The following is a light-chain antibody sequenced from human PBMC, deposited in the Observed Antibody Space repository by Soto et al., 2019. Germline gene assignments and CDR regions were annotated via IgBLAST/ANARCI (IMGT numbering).Light chain of an antibody. Sequence: QSVLTQPPSASGSPGQSVTISCTGTSSDIGGYNAVSWYQQHPGKAPRLLIYEVNKRPSGVPDRFSGSKSGYTASLTVSGLHTEDEAVYYCSSSAGIFHFLVFGGGTKRTVL. CDR1: SSDIGGYNA. CDR2: EVN. V-gene: IGLV2-8*01. J-gene: IGLJ3*02. CDR3: SSSAGIFHFLV.